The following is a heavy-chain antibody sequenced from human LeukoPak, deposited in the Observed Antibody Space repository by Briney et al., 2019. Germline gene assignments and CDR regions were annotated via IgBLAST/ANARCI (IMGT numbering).Heavy chain of an antibody. CDR2: ISYDGSNK. J-gene: IGHJ4*02. CDR3: AKDLAAAEYYFDY. D-gene: IGHD6-13*01. Sequence: PGRSLRLSCAASGFTFSSYGMHWVRQAPGKGLEWVAVISYDGSNKYYADSVKGRFTISRDNSKNTLYLQMNSLRAEDTAVYYCAKDLAAAEYYFDYWGQGTLVTVSS. CDR1: GFTFSSYG. V-gene: IGHV3-30*18.